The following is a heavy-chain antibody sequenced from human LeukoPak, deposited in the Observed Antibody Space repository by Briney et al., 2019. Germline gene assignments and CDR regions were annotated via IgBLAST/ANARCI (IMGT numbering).Heavy chain of an antibody. V-gene: IGHV1-69*05. CDR3: ASFPGNRDGYPPSGY. CDR1: GGTFSSYA. J-gene: IGHJ4*02. CDR2: ISPSFGTA. D-gene: IGHD5-24*01. Sequence: GASVKVSCKASGGTFSSYAISWVRQAPGQGLEWMGWISPSFGTANYAQKFQGRVTITTDESTSTAYMELSSLRSEDTAVYDCASFPGNRDGYPPSGYWGQGSLLTV.